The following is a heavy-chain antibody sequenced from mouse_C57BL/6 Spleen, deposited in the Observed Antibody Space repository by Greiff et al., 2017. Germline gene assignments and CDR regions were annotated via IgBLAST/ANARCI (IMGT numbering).Heavy chain of an antibody. Sequence: VQLQQSGAELVRPGTSVKVSCKASGYAFTNYLIAWVKQRPGQGLEWIGVINPGSGGTNYNEKFKGKATLSADKSSSTAYMQLSSLTSEDSAVYCCARGGARAWFACWGQGTLVTVSA. V-gene: IGHV1-54*01. CDR3: ARGGARAWFAC. J-gene: IGHJ3*01. CDR1: GYAFTNYL. CDR2: INPGSGGT.